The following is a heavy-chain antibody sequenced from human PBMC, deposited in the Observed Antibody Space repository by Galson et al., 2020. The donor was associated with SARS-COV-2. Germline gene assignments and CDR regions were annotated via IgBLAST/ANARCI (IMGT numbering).Heavy chain of an antibody. V-gene: IGHV1-46*01. Sequence: GASVKVSCKASGYTFTSYYMHWVRQAPGQGLEWMGIINPSGGSTSYAQKFQGRVTMTRDTSTSTVYMELSSLRSEDTAVYYCATSRGAYYYDSSGYYSFHYWGQGTLVTVSS. J-gene: IGHJ4*02. CDR3: ATSRGAYYYDSSGYYSFHY. CDR1: GYTFTSYY. D-gene: IGHD3-22*01. CDR2: INPSGGST.